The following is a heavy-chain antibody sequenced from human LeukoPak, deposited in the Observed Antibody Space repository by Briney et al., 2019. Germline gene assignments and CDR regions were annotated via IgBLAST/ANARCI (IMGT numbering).Heavy chain of an antibody. D-gene: IGHD2-2*01. CDR2: IYYSGST. CDR1: GGSISSSSYY. CDR3: ARSPVYCSSTSCYPGYFQH. V-gene: IGHV4-39*01. J-gene: IGHJ1*01. Sequence: SETLSLTCTVSGGSISSSSYYWGWIRQPPGKGLEWIGSIYYSGSTYYNPALKSRVTISVDTSKNQFSLKLSSVTAADTAVYYCARSPVYCSSTSCYPGYFQHWGQGTLVTVSS.